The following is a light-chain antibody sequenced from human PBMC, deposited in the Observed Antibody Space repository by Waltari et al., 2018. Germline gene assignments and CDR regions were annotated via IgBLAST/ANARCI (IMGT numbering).Light chain of an antibody. J-gene: IGKJ1*01. CDR2: DAS. Sequence: EIVLTQSPGTLSLSPGARATLACRASQRVGRSLAWFQQKPGQAPRLLIYDASRRATGIPDRFSGSGSGTDFSLTISRLEPEDCAVYYCQHYVRLPATFGQGTKVEI. V-gene: IGKV3-20*01. CDR1: QRVGRS. CDR3: QHYVRLPAT.